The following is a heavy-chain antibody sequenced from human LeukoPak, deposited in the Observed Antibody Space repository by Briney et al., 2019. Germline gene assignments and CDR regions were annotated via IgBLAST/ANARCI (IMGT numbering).Heavy chain of an antibody. Sequence: PSETLSLTCAVSGGSVSSSNWWSWVRQPPGKGLEWIGEIYHSGSTNYNPSLKSRVTISVDKSKNQFSLKLSSVTTADTAVYYCASFKGPSGADAFDIWGQGTMVTVSS. CDR2: IYHSGST. J-gene: IGHJ3*02. CDR1: GGSVSSSNW. V-gene: IGHV4-4*02. D-gene: IGHD2-15*01. CDR3: ASFKGPSGADAFDI.